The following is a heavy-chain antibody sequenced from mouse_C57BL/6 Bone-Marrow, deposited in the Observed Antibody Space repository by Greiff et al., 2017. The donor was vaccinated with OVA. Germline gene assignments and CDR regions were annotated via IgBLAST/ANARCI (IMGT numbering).Heavy chain of an antibody. J-gene: IGHJ3*01. Sequence: DVQLQESGGGLVKPGGSLKLSCAASGFTFSSYAMSWVRQTPEKRLEWVATISDGGSYTYYPDNVKGRFTISRDNAKNNLYLQMSHLKSEDTAMYYCARGSNYAAWFAYWGQGTLVTVSA. CDR3: ARGSNYAAWFAY. CDR2: ISDGGSYT. CDR1: GFTFSSYA. D-gene: IGHD2-5*01. V-gene: IGHV5-4*01.